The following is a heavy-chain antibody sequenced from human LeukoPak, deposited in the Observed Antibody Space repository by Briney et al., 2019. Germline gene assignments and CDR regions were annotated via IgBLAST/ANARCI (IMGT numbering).Heavy chain of an antibody. V-gene: IGHV1-3*01. Sequence: ASVKVSCKASGYTFTSYAMHWVRQAPGQRLEWMGWINAGNGNTKYSQKFQGRVTITRDTSASTAYMELSGLRSEDTAVYYCARDGGITMVRGVIRFYDYWGQGTLATVSS. CDR1: GYTFTSYA. CDR2: INAGNGNT. J-gene: IGHJ4*02. D-gene: IGHD3-10*01. CDR3: ARDGGITMVRGVIRFYDY.